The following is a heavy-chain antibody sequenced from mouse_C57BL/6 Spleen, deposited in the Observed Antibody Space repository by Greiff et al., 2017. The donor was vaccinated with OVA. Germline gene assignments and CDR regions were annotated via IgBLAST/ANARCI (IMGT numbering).Heavy chain of an antibody. CDR1: GFTFSDYY. D-gene: IGHD4-1*01. CDR2: INYDGSST. V-gene: IGHV5-16*01. Sequence: EVQVVESEGGLVQPGSSMKLSCTASGFTFSDYYMAWVRQVPEKGLEWVANINYDGSSTYYLDSLKSRFIISRDNAKNILYLQMSSLKSEDTATYYCARESSAGTGFAYWGQGTLVTVSA. J-gene: IGHJ3*01. CDR3: ARESSAGTGFAY.